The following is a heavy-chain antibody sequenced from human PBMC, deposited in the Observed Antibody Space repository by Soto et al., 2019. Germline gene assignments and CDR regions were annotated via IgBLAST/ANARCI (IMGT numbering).Heavy chain of an antibody. CDR3: ARVGYLDWLIATDY. Sequence: QVQLVQSGAEVKKPGASVKVSCKASGYTFTSYDITWVRQATGQGLEWMGWMNHNSGNTGYAQKFQGRVTMTRNTSISTAYMELSRLRSEDTAVYYCARVGYLDWLIATDYGGKGTLVTVSS. D-gene: IGHD3-9*01. J-gene: IGHJ4*02. CDR2: MNHNSGNT. CDR1: GYTFTSYD. V-gene: IGHV1-8*01.